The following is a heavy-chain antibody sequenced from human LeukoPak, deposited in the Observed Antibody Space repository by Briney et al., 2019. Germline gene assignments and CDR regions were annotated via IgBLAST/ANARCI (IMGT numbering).Heavy chain of an antibody. J-gene: IGHJ4*02. D-gene: IGHD3-22*01. CDR1: GGSISSGGYY. Sequence: SETLSLTCTVSGGSISSGGYYWSWMRQHPGKGLEWIGYIYYSGSTYYNPSLKSRVTISVDTSKNQFSLKLSSVTAADTAVYYCARATRGSMIVVVTSRTSYYFDYWGQGTLVTVSS. CDR3: ARATRGSMIVVVTSRTSYYFDY. CDR2: IYYSGST. V-gene: IGHV4-31*03.